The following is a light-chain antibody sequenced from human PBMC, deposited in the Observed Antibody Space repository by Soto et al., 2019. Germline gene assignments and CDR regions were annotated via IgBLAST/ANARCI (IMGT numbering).Light chain of an antibody. J-gene: IGKJ2*01. V-gene: IGKV3-11*01. CDR3: QQRGA. CDR1: QSVDSS. Sequence: EVVLTQSPATLSLSPGERATLSCRASQSVDSSLAWCQQKLGQAPRLLIYDASNRATGIPGRFSGSGSGTDFTLTISSLEPEDFAVYYCQQRGAFGQGTKVEIK. CDR2: DAS.